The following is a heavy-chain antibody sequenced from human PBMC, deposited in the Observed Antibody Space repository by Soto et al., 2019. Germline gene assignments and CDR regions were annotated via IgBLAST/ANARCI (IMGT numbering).Heavy chain of an antibody. J-gene: IGHJ3*02. Sequence: GGALRLFGAASGFTLSSYAMSWFRQAPGKGLELVSAISGSGGSTYYADSVKGRFTISRDNSKNTLYLQMNSLRAEDTAVYYCSKDVQWMVLAFAFDIPGEGSMVTVSS. CDR2: ISGSGGST. CDR3: SKDVQWMVLAFAFDI. V-gene: IGHV3-23*01. D-gene: IGHD6-19*01. CDR1: GFTLSSYA.